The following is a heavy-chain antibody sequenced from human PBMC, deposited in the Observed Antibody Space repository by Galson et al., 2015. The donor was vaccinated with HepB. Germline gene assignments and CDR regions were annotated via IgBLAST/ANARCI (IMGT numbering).Heavy chain of an antibody. CDR1: GFTVSSNY. J-gene: IGHJ6*02. Sequence: SLRLSCAASGFTVSSNYMSWVRQAPGKGLEWVSVIYSGGSTYYADSVKGRFTISRHNSKNTLYLQMNSLRAEDTAVYYCARGGRSPFGYYYYGMDVWGQGTTVTVSS. CDR3: ARGGRSPFGYYYYGMDV. CDR2: IYSGGST. V-gene: IGHV3-53*04. D-gene: IGHD3-10*01.